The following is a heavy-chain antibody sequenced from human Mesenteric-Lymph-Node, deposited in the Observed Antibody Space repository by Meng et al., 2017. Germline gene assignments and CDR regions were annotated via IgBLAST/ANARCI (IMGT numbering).Heavy chain of an antibody. Sequence: ESLKISCTVSGGSISSYYWSWIRQPPGKGLEWIGYIYYSGSTNYNPSLKSRVTISVDTSKNQFSLKLSSVTAADTAVYYCARGPGLVESGSGSRWFDPWGQGTLVTVSS. V-gene: IGHV4-59*01. CDR3: ARGPGLVESGSGSRWFDP. CDR2: IYYSGST. D-gene: IGHD5-12*01. J-gene: IGHJ5*02. CDR1: GGSISSYY.